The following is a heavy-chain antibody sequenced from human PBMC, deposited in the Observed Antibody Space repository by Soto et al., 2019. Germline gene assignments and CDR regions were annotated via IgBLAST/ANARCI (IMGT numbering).Heavy chain of an antibody. Sequence: SETLSLTCAVYGESFSGYYWSWIRQPPGKGLEWIGEINHSGSTNYNPSLKSRVTISVDTSKNQFSLKLSSVTAADTAVYYCARGRIYDYVWGSFRYHFGYWGQGTLVTVSS. CDR1: GESFSGYY. CDR2: INHSGST. CDR3: ARGRIYDYVWGSFRYHFGY. J-gene: IGHJ4*02. D-gene: IGHD3-16*02. V-gene: IGHV4-34*01.